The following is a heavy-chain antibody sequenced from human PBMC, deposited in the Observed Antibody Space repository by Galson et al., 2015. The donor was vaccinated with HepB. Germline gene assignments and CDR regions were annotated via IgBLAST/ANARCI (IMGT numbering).Heavy chain of an antibody. CDR1: GFTFDDYA. CDR3: AKDRVTYYYGSGSYPDY. V-gene: IGHV3-9*01. CDR2: ISWNSGSI. Sequence: SLRLSCAASGFTFDDYAMHWVRQAPGKGLEWVSGISWNSGSIGYADSVKGRFTISRDNAKNSLYLQMNSLRAEDTALYYCAKDRVTYYYGSGSYPDYWGQGTLVTVSS. J-gene: IGHJ4*02. D-gene: IGHD3-10*01.